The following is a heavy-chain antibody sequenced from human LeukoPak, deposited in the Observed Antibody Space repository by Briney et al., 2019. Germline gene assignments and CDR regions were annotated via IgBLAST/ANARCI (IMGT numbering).Heavy chain of an antibody. V-gene: IGHV4-59*01. J-gene: IGHJ5*02. D-gene: IGHD2-2*01. CDR1: GGSISSYY. CDR3: ARAVVPARTNWFDP. CDR2: IYYSGST. Sequence: SETLSLTCTVSGGSISSYYWSWIRLPPGKGLEWIGYIYYSGSTNYNPSLKSRVTISVDTSKNQFSLKLSSVTAADTAVYYCARAVVPARTNWFDPWGQGTLVTVSS.